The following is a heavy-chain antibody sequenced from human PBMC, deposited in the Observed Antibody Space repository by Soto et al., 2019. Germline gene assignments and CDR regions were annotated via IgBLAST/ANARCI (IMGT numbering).Heavy chain of an antibody. CDR2: ISNSGAYI. Sequence: EVQLVEFGGGLVKPGGSLRLSCAASGFTLNDYTMSWVRQAPGKGLEWVSFISNSGAYIYQPYSLKARFSISRDNAKNSLFLQMNSLSAEDPAVYYCARGGCYFDYWGQGGLVTVSS. CDR1: GFTLNDYT. V-gene: IGHV3-21*02. J-gene: IGHJ4*02. CDR3: ARGGCYFDY. D-gene: IGHD3-16*01.